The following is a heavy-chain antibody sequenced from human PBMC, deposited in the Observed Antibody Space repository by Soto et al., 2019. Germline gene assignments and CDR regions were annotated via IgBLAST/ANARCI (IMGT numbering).Heavy chain of an antibody. CDR3: ARGSYYSGWV. J-gene: IGHJ4*02. V-gene: IGHV6-1*01. CDR2: TYYRSKWYS. CDR1: GDSVSSTSAA. D-gene: IGHD6-19*01. Sequence: SQTLSLTCVISGDSVSSTSAAWSWIRQSPSRGLEWLGRTYYRSKWYSDYAVSVKSRITINPDTSKNQFSLPLNSVTPEDTAVYYCARGSYYSGWVWGQGTLVTVSS.